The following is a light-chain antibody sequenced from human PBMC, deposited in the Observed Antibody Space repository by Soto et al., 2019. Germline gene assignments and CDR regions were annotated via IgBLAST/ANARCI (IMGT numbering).Light chain of an antibody. CDR2: GAS. V-gene: IGKV3-15*01. CDR1: QSFSSK. J-gene: IGKJ5*01. CDR3: QQSYRTPPIT. Sequence: IVLTQSPATLSVSAGESVTLSCRARQSFSSKLAWSQKKPGHAPRLLTYGASTRATGVPASFSGSGSGTDLTLTISSLQHENFANYYCQQSYRTPPITFGQGTRLEIK.